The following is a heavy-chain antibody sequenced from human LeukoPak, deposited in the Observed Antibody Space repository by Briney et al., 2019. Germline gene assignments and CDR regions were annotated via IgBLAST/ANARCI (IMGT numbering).Heavy chain of an antibody. CDR2: IKQDGSEK. Sequence: GGSLRLSCAASGFTFSSYAMSWVRQAPGKGLEWVANIKQDGSEKYYVDSVKGRFTISRDNAKNSLYLQMNSLRAEDTAVYYCANHLACGSTSCPPFDDWGQGTLVTVSS. D-gene: IGHD2-2*01. J-gene: IGHJ4*02. V-gene: IGHV3-7*01. CDR3: ANHLACGSTSCPPFDD. CDR1: GFTFSSYA.